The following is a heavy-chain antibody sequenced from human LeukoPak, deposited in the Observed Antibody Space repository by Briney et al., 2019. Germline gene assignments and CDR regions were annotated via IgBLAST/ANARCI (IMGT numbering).Heavy chain of an antibody. CDR3: VRLYSGRFDP. V-gene: IGHV4-4*09. Sequence: SETLSLTCTVSDASISSSYWSWIRQPPGKGLEWIGYIYISGSTNYNPSLTSRVTISLDTSKNQFSLKLTSVTAADTAVYYCVRLYSGRFDPWGQGTLVTVSS. D-gene: IGHD5-12*01. CDR2: IYISGST. J-gene: IGHJ5*02. CDR1: DASISSSY.